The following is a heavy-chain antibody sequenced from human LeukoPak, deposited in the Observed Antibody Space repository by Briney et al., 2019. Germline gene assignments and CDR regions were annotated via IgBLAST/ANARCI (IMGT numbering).Heavy chain of an antibody. Sequence: GGPLRLSCAASGFTFSSYAMSWVRQAPGKGLEWVSAISGGGGSAYYADSVKGRFTISRDNSKNTLYLQMNSLRAEDTAVYYCARETCSSTSCSTDYWGQGTLVTVSS. V-gene: IGHV3-23*01. CDR3: ARETCSSTSCSTDY. J-gene: IGHJ4*02. CDR2: ISGGGGSA. D-gene: IGHD2-2*01. CDR1: GFTFSSYA.